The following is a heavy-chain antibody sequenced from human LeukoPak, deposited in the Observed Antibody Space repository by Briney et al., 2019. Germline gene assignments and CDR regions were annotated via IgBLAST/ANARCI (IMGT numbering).Heavy chain of an antibody. CDR2: ISYDGSNK. D-gene: IGHD3-10*01. Sequence: GGSLRLSCAASGFTFSSYAMHWVRQAPGKELEWVAVISYDGSNKYYADSVKGRFTISRDNSKNTLYLQMNSLRAEDTAVYYCARSDYYGSGSYYTYYYYGMDVWGKGTTVTVSS. J-gene: IGHJ6*04. CDR3: ARSDYYGSGSYYTYYYYGMDV. CDR1: GFTFSSYA. V-gene: IGHV3-30*04.